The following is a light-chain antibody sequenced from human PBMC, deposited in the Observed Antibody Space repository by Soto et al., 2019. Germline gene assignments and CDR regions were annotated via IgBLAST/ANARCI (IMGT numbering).Light chain of an antibody. CDR3: QQYGSSPWT. Sequence: EIVLTQSPGTLALSPGERATLSCRASQSVSSSNLAWYQQKPGQAPRLLIFAASSRATGIPDRFSGGGSGTDFTLTIIRLEPEDFAVYYCQQYGSSPWTFGQGTKVDI. CDR2: AAS. J-gene: IGKJ1*01. CDR1: QSVSSSN. V-gene: IGKV3-20*01.